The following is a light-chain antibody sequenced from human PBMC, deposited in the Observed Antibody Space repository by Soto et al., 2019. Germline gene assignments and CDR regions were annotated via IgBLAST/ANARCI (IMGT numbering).Light chain of an antibody. J-gene: IGLJ1*01. V-gene: IGLV2-14*02. CDR2: EGG. Sequence: QSALTQPASVSGSPGQSITISCTGTSSDVGNYNLVSWYQQYPGKAPKLMIYEGGKRPSGVSNRFSGSKSGNTASLTISGLQAEDEADYYCCSYTAGGTIFGTGTKVTVL. CDR3: CSYTAGGTI. CDR1: SSDVGNYNL.